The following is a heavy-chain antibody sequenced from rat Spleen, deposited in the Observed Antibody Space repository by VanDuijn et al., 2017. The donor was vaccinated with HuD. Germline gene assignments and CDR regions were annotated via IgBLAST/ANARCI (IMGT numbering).Heavy chain of an antibody. CDR3: ARHGRGKTTYYYVMDA. CDR1: GFSFSNYG. J-gene: IGHJ4*01. D-gene: IGHD4-5*01. Sequence: EVQLVESGGGLVQPGRSLKLSCAAAGFSFSNYGMAWVRQAPTKGLEWVATINYDGSSTFYRDSVRARFTISRDNAKSTLYLQVDSLRSEDTATYYCARHGRGKTTYYYVMDAWGQGTSVTVSS. CDR2: INYDGSST. V-gene: IGHV5-29*01.